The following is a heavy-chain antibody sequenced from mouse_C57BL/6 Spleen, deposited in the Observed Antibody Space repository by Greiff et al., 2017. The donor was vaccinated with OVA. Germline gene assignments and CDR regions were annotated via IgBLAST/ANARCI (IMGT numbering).Heavy chain of an antibody. D-gene: IGHD1-1*01. CDR2: INYDGSST. Sequence: EVMLVESEGGLVQPGSSMKLSCTASGFTFSDYYMAWVRQVPEKGLEWVANINYDGSSTYYLDSLKSRFIISRDNAKNILYLQMSSLKSEDTATYYCARGPSTVVRYYFDYWGQGTTLTVSS. CDR1: GFTFSDYY. V-gene: IGHV5-16*01. CDR3: ARGPSTVVRYYFDY. J-gene: IGHJ2*01.